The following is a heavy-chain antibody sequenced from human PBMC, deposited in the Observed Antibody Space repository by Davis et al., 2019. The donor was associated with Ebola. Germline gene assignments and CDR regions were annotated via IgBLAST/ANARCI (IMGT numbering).Heavy chain of an antibody. CDR2: IYYSGST. J-gene: IGHJ4*02. CDR1: GGSISSGDYY. D-gene: IGHD2-21*02. Sequence: PSETLSLTCTVSGGSISSGDYYWSWIRQPPGKGLEWIGYIYYSGSTNYNPSLKSRVTISVDTSKNQFSLKLSSVTAADTAVYYCARDNPLGGDLPDYWGQGTLVTVSS. V-gene: IGHV4-61*08. CDR3: ARDNPLGGDLPDY.